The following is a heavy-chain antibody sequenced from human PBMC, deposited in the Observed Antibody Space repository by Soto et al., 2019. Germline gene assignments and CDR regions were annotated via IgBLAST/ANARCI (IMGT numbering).Heavy chain of an antibody. J-gene: IGHJ4*02. V-gene: IGHV4-31*03. CDR2: IYYSGST. CDR3: AREMNYYDTSGDSYFDS. CDR1: GGSISSSSYY. D-gene: IGHD3-22*01. Sequence: SETLSLTCTVSGGSISSSSYYWGWIRQHPGKGLEWIGYIYYSGSTFYNPSLKSRLTISVDTSKNQFSLRLSSVTAADTAVYYCAREMNYYDTSGDSYFDSWGQGTLVTVSS.